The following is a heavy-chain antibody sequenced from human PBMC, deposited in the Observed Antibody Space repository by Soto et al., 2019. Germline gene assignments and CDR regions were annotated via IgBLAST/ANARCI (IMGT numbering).Heavy chain of an antibody. J-gene: IGHJ6*02. Sequence: EESLKISCKGSGYSFTTYWIGWVRQMPGKGLEWIGIIDPGDSETKYSPSFQGQVTISADKSINTAYLQWSSLKASDTAMYYCARLGQGGYVQGMDVWGQGTTVTVSS. CDR3: ARLGQGGYVQGMDV. CDR1: GYSFTTYW. D-gene: IGHD5-12*01. V-gene: IGHV5-51*01. CDR2: IDPGDSET.